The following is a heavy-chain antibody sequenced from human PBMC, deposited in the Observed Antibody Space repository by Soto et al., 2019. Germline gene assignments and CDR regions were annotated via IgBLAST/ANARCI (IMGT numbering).Heavy chain of an antibody. CDR1: GGSISSGGYY. Sequence: SETLSLTCTVSGGSISSGGYYWSWIRQHPGKGLEWIGYIYYSGSTYYNPSLKSRVTISVDTSKNQFSLKLSSVTAADTAVYYCAREGERYGGSGSSTENWFDPWGQGTLVTVSS. CDR2: IYYSGST. J-gene: IGHJ5*02. CDR3: AREGERYGGSGSSTENWFDP. V-gene: IGHV4-31*03. D-gene: IGHD3-10*01.